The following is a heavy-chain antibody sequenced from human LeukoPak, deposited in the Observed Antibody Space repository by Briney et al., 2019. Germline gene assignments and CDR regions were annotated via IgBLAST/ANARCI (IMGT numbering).Heavy chain of an antibody. V-gene: IGHV3-49*04. CDR3: ARAQYYDFWSGYYHSNDY. D-gene: IGHD3-3*01. CDR1: GFNFGDYG. J-gene: IGHJ4*02. CDR2: IRSRTYGETT. Sequence: PGRSLRLSCKASGFNFGDYGLTWVRQAPGKGLEWVGFIRSRTYGETTDYAASVKGRFIMSRDDSKSTAYLQMNNLKIEDTALYYCARAQYYDFWSGYYHSNDYWGQGTLVSVSS.